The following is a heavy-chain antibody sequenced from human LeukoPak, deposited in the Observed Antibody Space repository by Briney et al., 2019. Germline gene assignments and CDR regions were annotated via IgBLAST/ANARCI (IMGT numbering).Heavy chain of an antibody. Sequence: GGSLRLSCEASGFIFSDYWMTWVRQAPGKGLEWVGRIKSKTDGETTDYAAPVKGRFTISRDDSKNTLYLQMNSLKTEDTALYYCTTAPSGYAYMNGWHLDYWGQGALVTVSS. J-gene: IGHJ4*02. CDR1: GFIFSDYW. CDR2: IKSKTDGETT. D-gene: IGHD5-18*01. CDR3: TTAPSGYAYMNGWHLDY. V-gene: IGHV3-15*01.